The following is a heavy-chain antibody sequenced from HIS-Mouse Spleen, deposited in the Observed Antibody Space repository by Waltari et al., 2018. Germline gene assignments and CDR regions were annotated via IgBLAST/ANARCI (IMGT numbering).Heavy chain of an antibody. Sequence: QLQLQESGPGLVKPSETLSLPCTVSGRSIRSSRSYWGWLRQPPGKGLEWIGSIYYSGSTYYNPSLKSRVTISVDTSKNQFSLKLSSVTAADTAVYYCAREIPYSSSWYDWYFDLWGRGTLVTVSS. D-gene: IGHD6-13*01. CDR3: AREIPYSSSWYDWYFDL. V-gene: IGHV4-39*07. CDR2: IYYSGST. CDR1: GRSIRSSRSY. J-gene: IGHJ2*01.